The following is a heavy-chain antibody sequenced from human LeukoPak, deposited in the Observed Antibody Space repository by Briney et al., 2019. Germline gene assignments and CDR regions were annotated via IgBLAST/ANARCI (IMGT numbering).Heavy chain of an antibody. CDR3: ARIRDTALVTSDD. CDR2: IIPILGIT. V-gene: IGHV1-69*04. D-gene: IGHD5-18*01. CDR1: GGTFSSYA. J-gene: IGHJ4*02. Sequence: SVKVSCKASGGTFSSYAISWARQAPGQGLEWMGRIIPILGITNYAQKFQGRVTITADKSTSTAYMELSSLRYEDTAVYYCARIRDTALVTSDDWGQGTLVSVSS.